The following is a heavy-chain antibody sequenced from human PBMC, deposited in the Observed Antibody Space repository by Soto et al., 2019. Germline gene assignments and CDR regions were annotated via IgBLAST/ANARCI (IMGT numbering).Heavy chain of an antibody. CDR1: GFTFTRHW. D-gene: IGHD3-3*01. J-gene: IGHJ6*02. CDR3: VRGSDGWSGMDV. CDR2: VSQSGSVT. V-gene: IGHV3-74*01. Sequence: EVQLVESGGGLVQPGGSLSLSCATSGFTFTRHWMYWIRQTPGKGLVWVSRVSQSGSVTYYEDSVKGRFTISRDNARNTVYLQMNSVRVEDTGEYYCVRGSDGWSGMDVWGQGTTVTVSS.